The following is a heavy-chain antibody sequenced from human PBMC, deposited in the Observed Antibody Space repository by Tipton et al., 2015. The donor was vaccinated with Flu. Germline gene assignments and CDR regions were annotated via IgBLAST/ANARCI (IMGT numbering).Heavy chain of an antibody. CDR2: VYDDGRT. V-gene: IGHV3-53*01. CDR1: GFTVSTGY. CDR3: ARDEGGTYPD. Sequence: QLVQSGGGLIRPGGSLRLSCAVSGFTVSTGYMSWVRQPPGKGLEWVSIVYDDGRTYYADSVEGRFAISRDNSKNILYLQMNSLRADDTAVYFCARDEGGTYPDWGQGTLVTVSS. D-gene: IGHD1-14*01. J-gene: IGHJ4*02.